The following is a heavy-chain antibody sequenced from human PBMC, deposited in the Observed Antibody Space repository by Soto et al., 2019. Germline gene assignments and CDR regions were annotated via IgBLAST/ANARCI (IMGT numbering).Heavy chain of an antibody. CDR2: FSNSGTT. D-gene: IGHD2-21*01. J-gene: IGHJ6*02. CDR1: GDSITNYY. CDR3: GRHLFSDV. V-gene: IGHV4-59*08. Sequence: QVQLQESGPGLVKPSETLSLTCTVSGDSITNYYWNWIRQPPGKGLEGIGYFSNSGTTNYDPSLKSRVTISADTSKNQFFLKLTSVTAADTAVYYCGRHLFSDVWGQGTTVTV.